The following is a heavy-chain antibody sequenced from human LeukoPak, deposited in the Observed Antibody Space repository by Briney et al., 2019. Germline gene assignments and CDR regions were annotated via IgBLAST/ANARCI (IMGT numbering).Heavy chain of an antibody. CDR3: AKVREFWSGLDS. CDR2: ISYDGRNK. J-gene: IGHJ4*02. CDR1: GFSFSDYG. V-gene: IGHV3-30*18. Sequence: GGSLRLSCAASGFSFSDYGMHWVRQAPGKRLEWVAAISYDGRNKYYADSVKGRFTISRDNSKSTLYPEMNSLRPEDTAVYHCAKVREFWSGLDSWGLGTLVTVSS. D-gene: IGHD3-3*01.